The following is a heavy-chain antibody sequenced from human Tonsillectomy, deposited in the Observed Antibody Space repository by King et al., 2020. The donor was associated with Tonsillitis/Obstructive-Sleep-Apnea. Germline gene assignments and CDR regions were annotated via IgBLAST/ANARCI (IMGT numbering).Heavy chain of an antibody. CDR1: GFTFSSYW. Sequence: VQLVESGGGLVQPGGSLRLSCAASGFTFSSYWMHWVRQAPGKGLVWFARINSDWSSTNYADSVKGRFTISRDNAKNTLYLQMNSLRAEDTAVYYCARDDYDYIWGSYRKVDYWGQGTLVTVSS. J-gene: IGHJ4*02. V-gene: IGHV3-74*01. D-gene: IGHD3-16*02. CDR2: INSDWSST. CDR3: ARDDYDYIWGSYRKVDY.